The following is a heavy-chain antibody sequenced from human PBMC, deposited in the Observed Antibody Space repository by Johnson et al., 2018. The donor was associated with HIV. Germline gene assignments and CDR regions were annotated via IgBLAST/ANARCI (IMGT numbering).Heavy chain of an antibody. V-gene: IGHV3-9*01. Sequence: VQLVESGGGLVQPGGSLRLSCAASGFTFSSYWMSWVRQAPGKGLEWVSGISWHSGSVDYADSVKGRFTISRDNAKNSLYLQMNSLRAEDTALYYCAKGGYSGSYFGFDIWGQGTLVTVSS. CDR1: GFTFSSYW. CDR3: AKGGYSGSYFGFDI. D-gene: IGHD1-26*01. J-gene: IGHJ3*02. CDR2: ISWHSGSV.